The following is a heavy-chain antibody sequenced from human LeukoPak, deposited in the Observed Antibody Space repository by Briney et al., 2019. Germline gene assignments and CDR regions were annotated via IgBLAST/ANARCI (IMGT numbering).Heavy chain of an antibody. CDR1: GFTFSNAW. CDR2: IKSKTDGGTT. D-gene: IGHD3-22*01. J-gene: IGHJ4*02. Sequence: GGSLRLSCAASGFTFSNAWMSWVRQAPGKGLEWVGRIKSKTDGGTTDYAAPVKGRFTISRDDSKNTLYLQMNSLRAEDTAVYYCARERYYDSSGYGRTLDSWGQGTLVTVSS. V-gene: IGHV3-15*05. CDR3: ARERYYDSSGYGRTLDS.